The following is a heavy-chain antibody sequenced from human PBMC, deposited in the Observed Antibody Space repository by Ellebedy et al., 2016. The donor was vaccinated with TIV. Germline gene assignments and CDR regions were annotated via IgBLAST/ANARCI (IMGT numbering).Heavy chain of an antibody. CDR1: GGSISSSNW. CDR3: AGTAARWYSPPV. Sequence: SETLSLTCAVSGGSISSSNWWSWVRQPPGKGLEWIGEIYHSGSTNYNPSLKSRVTISVDTSKNQFSLKLSSVTAADTAVYYCAGTAARWYSPPVWGQGTLVTVSS. D-gene: IGHD2-15*01. CDR2: IYHSGST. J-gene: IGHJ4*02. V-gene: IGHV4-4*02.